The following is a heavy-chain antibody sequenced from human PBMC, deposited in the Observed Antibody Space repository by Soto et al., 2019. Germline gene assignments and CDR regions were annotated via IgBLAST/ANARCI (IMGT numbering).Heavy chain of an antibody. J-gene: IGHJ3*02. D-gene: IGHD2-15*01. V-gene: IGHV4-39*01. CDR3: GRLAGYCSGGSCYGTYTFDI. CDR2: FYYSGST. Sequence: SETLSLTCTVSGGSISSSSYSWGWIRQPPGKGLEWLGTFYYSGSTYYKTALMGRVTISVDTSKKQFSMIMTSVTAADTALFYFGRLAGYCSGGSCYGTYTFDIWGQGTMVT. CDR1: GGSISSSSYS.